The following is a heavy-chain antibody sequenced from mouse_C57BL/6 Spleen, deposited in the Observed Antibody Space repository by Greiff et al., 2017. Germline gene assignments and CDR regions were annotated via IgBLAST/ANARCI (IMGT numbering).Heavy chain of an antibody. J-gene: IGHJ2*01. Sequence: DVQLVASGPGLVKPSPSLSLTCSVTGYSITSGYYGNWIRQFPGNKLEWMGYKSYDGSNNYNPSLKNRTSITRDTSKNQFVLKLNTVTTEDAATYYCARGADYWGQGTTLTVSS. CDR2: KSYDGSN. V-gene: IGHV3-6*01. CDR1: GYSITSGYY. CDR3: ARGADY.